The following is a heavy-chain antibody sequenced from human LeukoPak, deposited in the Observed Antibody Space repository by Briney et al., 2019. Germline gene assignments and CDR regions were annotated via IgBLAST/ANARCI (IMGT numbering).Heavy chain of an antibody. D-gene: IGHD6-19*01. CDR3: AKDPSDMGSGWYPLDY. V-gene: IGHV3-23*01. J-gene: IGHJ4*02. CDR1: GFTFSSYA. Sequence: GGSLRLSCAGSGFTFSSYAMSWVRQAPGKGLEWVSAISGSGGSTYYADSVKGRFTISRDNSKNTLYLQMNSLRAEDTAVYYCAKDPSDMGSGWYPLDYWGQGTLVTVSS. CDR2: ISGSGGST.